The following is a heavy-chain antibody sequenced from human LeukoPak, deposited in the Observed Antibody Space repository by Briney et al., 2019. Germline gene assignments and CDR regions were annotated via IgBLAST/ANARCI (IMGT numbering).Heavy chain of an antibody. CDR2: ITNGGSTI. V-gene: IGHV3-11*01. D-gene: IGHD3-9*01. CDR1: GFTFSDYN. J-gene: IGHJ6*02. Sequence: GGYLCLSSAAAGFTFSDYNMNWVRQGPGNGLVWGSYITNGGSTIHPADSVKGRFTISRDNAKKTLYLQMNSLRAEDTAVYYCARSIGLTGGGVDVWGQGTTVTVSS. CDR3: ARSIGLTGGGVDV.